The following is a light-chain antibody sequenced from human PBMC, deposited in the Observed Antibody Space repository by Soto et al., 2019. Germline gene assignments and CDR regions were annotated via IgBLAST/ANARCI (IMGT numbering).Light chain of an antibody. Sequence: PGERVTLSCRATQSVTYNLAWYQQKPGQAPRLLIYGASTRATGIPARFSGRGSGTEFTLTITSLQSEDFAVYYCQQYNDWLWTFGQGTKVDIK. J-gene: IGKJ1*01. CDR2: GAS. V-gene: IGKV3-15*01. CDR3: QQYNDWLWT. CDR1: QSVTYN.